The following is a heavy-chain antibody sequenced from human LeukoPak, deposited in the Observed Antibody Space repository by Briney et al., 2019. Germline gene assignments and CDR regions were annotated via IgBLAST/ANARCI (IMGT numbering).Heavy chain of an antibody. Sequence: GGSLGLSCAASGFTFSSDWMSWGRPAPGKGLEWVAKINQDGSERYYADSVKGRFTISRDNAKNSLSLEMNSLRAEDTAVYYCARDRWDLDYWGQGTLVTVSS. J-gene: IGHJ4*02. CDR2: INQDGSER. D-gene: IGHD1-26*01. V-gene: IGHV3-7*01. CDR3: ARDRWDLDY. CDR1: GFTFSSDW.